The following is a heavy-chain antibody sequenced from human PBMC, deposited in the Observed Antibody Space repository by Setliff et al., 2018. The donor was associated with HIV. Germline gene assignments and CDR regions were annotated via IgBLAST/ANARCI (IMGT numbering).Heavy chain of an antibody. Sequence: SETLSLTCAVYGGSFNGYSWTWIRQPPGKGLEWIGGVNHSGSTNYNPSLKSRVTISIDTSKNQFSLKLSSVTAADTAVYYCARDGNNYYDSSGYSNWFDPWGQGTLVTVSS. J-gene: IGHJ5*02. D-gene: IGHD3-22*01. V-gene: IGHV4-34*01. CDR1: GGSFNGYS. CDR2: VNHSGST. CDR3: ARDGNNYYDSSGYSNWFDP.